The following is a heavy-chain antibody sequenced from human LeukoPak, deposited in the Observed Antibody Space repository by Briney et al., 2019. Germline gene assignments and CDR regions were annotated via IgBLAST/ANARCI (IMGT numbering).Heavy chain of an antibody. Sequence: ASVKVSCKASGYTFTGYYMHWVRQAPGQRLEWMVWINAGNCNTKYSQEFQGRVTITRDTSASTAYMELSSLRSEGMAVYYCARGGLFYCSSTSCYETQFDYWGQGTLVTVSS. CDR1: GYTFTGYY. CDR2: INAGNCNT. J-gene: IGHJ4*02. D-gene: IGHD2-2*01. CDR3: ARGGLFYCSSTSCYETQFDY. V-gene: IGHV1-3*03.